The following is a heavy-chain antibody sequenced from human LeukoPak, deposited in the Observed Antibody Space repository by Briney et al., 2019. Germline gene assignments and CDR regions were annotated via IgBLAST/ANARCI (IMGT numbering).Heavy chain of an antibody. CDR1: GFTFSSYS. Sequence: GGSLRLSCAASGFTFSSYSMNWVRQAPGKGLEWVSYISSSSSTIYYADSVKGRFTISRDNAKNSLYLQMNSLRAEDTAVYYCARDGDLLWFDYWGQGTLVTVSS. J-gene: IGHJ4*02. D-gene: IGHD3-10*01. V-gene: IGHV3-48*04. CDR2: ISSSSSTI. CDR3: ARDGDLLWFDY.